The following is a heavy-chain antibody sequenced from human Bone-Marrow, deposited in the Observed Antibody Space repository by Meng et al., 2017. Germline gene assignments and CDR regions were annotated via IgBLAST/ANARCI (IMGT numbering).Heavy chain of an antibody. Sequence: ASVKVSCKASGYTFTGYYMHWVRQAPGQGLEWMGWINPNSGGTNYAQKFQGRVTMTRDTSISTAYMELSRLRSDDTAVYYCARDRSVAAAGTDVGCWGQGTLVTVSS. CDR1: GYTFTGYY. J-gene: IGHJ4*02. D-gene: IGHD6-13*01. CDR3: ARDRSVAAAGTDVGC. CDR2: INPNSGGT. V-gene: IGHV1-2*02.